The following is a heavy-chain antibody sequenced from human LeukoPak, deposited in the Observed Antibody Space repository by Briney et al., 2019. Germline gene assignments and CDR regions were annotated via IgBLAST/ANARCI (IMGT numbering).Heavy chain of an antibody. CDR3: ARARTHGWFDP. CDR1: VYTFTSYD. Sequence: ASVKVSCKASVYTFTSYDINSVRQATGQGLEWMGWMNPNSGNTGYAQKFQGRVTMTRNTSISTAYMELSSLRSEDTAVYYCARARTHGWFDPWGQGTLVTVSS. V-gene: IGHV1-8*01. CDR2: MNPNSGNT. J-gene: IGHJ5*02.